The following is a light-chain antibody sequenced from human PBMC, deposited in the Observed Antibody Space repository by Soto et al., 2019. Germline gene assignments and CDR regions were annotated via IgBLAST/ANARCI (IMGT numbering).Light chain of an antibody. Sequence: QSALTQPASVSGSPGQSITISCTGTSSDVGGSNYVSWFQQHPGKAPKLIIYEVNNRPSGVPYRFSCSKSGNTASLTISGLQTEDEADYFCGSDTISNTLRNVFGSATKLTV. CDR1: SSDVGGSNY. V-gene: IGLV2-14*01. CDR2: EVN. CDR3: GSDTISNTLRNV. J-gene: IGLJ1*01.